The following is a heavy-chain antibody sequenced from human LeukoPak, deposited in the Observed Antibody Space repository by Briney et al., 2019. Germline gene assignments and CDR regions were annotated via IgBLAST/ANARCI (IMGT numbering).Heavy chain of an antibody. D-gene: IGHD6-25*01. CDR3: AREQRRRDAFDI. J-gene: IGHJ3*02. CDR1: GGSISSYY. V-gene: IGHV4-59*01. CDR2: IYYSGST. Sequence: PSETLSLTCTVSGGSISSYYWSWIRQPPGKGLEWIGYIYYSGSTNYNPSLKSRVTISVDTSKNQFSLKLSSVTAADTAVYYCAREQRRRDAFDIWGQGTMVTVSS.